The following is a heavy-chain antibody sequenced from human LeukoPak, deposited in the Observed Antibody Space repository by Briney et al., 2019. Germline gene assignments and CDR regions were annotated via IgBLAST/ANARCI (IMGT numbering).Heavy chain of an antibody. Sequence: ASVKVSCKASGYTFTRYNMHWVRQAPGQGLEWMGWISPNSGDTKYPQKFQGRVTMTRDTCISTAYMELTGLTFDDTAVYYCASGLGRSWFDPWGQGTLVTVSS. J-gene: IGHJ5*02. CDR3: ASGLGRSWFDP. D-gene: IGHD3-16*01. V-gene: IGHV1-2*02. CDR2: ISPNSGDT. CDR1: GYTFTRYN.